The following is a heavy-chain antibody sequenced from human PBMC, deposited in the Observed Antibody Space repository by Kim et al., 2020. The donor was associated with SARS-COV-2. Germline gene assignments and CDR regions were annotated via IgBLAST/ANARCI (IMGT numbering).Heavy chain of an antibody. V-gene: IGHV4-39*01. J-gene: IGHJ4*02. D-gene: IGHD6-13*01. CDR2: VYSSGST. Sequence: SETLSLTCTISGDSFSSNDYYWGWVRQPPGKELEWIGSVYSSGSTYYNPSLKSPGTLSIDPSKKEFSLRLTSVTAADTAVYYCVRVRGSWYHSYFDYWGQGTRVTVSS. CDR1: GDSFSSNDYY. CDR3: VRVRGSWYHSYFDY.